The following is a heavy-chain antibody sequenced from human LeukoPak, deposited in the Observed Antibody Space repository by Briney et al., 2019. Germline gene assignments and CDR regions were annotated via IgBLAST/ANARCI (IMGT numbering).Heavy chain of an antibody. V-gene: IGHV3-23*01. CDR3: AKFSPTPLLNYYYYGMDV. CDR1: GFTFSTFA. CDR2: FSGSGAST. Sequence: GGPLRLSCAASGFTFSTFAMSWVRQAPGTGLEWVSCFSGSGASTYYADSVKGRFTISGDNSKNALYLQMNSLRAEDTAVYYCAKFSPTPLLNYYYYGMDVWGQGTTVTVSS. J-gene: IGHJ6*02.